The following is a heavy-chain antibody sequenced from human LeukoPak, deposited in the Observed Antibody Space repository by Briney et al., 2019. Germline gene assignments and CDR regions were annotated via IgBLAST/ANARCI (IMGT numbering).Heavy chain of an antibody. CDR1: GFTFSSYA. V-gene: IGHV3-30-3*02. D-gene: IGHD6-13*01. CDR3: AKTKPSIAAAGKNYFDY. J-gene: IGHJ4*02. CDR2: ISYDGSNK. Sequence: PGRSLRLSCAASGFTFSSYAMHWVRQAPGKGLEWVAVISYDGSNKYYADSVKGRFTISRDNPKNTLYLQMNSLRAEDTAVYYCAKTKPSIAAAGKNYFDYWGQGTLVTVSS.